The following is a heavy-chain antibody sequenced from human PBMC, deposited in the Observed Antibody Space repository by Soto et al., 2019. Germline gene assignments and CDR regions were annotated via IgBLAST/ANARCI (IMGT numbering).Heavy chain of an antibody. Sequence: QVQLQESGPGLVKPSQTLSLTCTVSGGSISSGGYYWSWIRQHPGKGLEWIGYIYYRGSTYYNPSLKSRVTISVDTSKNQLSLKLSSVTAADTAVYYCARWVRSVVVRGYYYYYYMDVWGKGTTVTVSS. CDR2: IYYRGST. CDR3: ARWVRSVVVRGYYYYYYMDV. CDR1: GGSISSGGYY. V-gene: IGHV4-31*03. D-gene: IGHD2-15*01. J-gene: IGHJ6*03.